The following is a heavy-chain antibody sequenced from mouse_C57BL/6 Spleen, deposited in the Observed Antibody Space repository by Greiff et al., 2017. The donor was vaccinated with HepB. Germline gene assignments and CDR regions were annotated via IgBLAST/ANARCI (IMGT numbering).Heavy chain of an antibody. CDR3: ASRTGPDYYAMDY. Sequence: VKLQQSGPGLVQPSQSLSITCTVSGFSLTSYGVHWVRQSPGKGLEWLGVIWSGGSTDYNAAFISRLSISKDNSKSQVFFKMNSLQADDTAIYYCASRTGPDYYAMDYWGQGTSVTVSS. D-gene: IGHD4-1*01. J-gene: IGHJ4*01. CDR1: GFSLTSYG. CDR2: IWSGGST. V-gene: IGHV2-2*01.